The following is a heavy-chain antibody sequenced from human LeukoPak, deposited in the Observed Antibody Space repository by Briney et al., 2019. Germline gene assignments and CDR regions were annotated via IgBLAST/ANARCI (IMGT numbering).Heavy chain of an antibody. CDR1: GFTSSDYY. D-gene: IGHD2-21*01. J-gene: IGHJ3*01. CDR2: ISYSGSTI. Sequence: PGGSLRLSCAASGFTSSDYYMSWIRQAPGKGLEWISYISYSGSTIYYAESVKGRFTISRDNTKNSLYLEMNSLRAEDTALYYCASEVVVSAQSFDLWGQGTMVTVSS. V-gene: IGHV3-11*01. CDR3: ASEVVVSAQSFDL.